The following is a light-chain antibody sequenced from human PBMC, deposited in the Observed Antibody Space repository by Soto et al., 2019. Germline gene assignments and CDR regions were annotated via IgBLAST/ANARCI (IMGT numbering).Light chain of an antibody. CDR2: KAS. CDR1: QSISSW. CDR3: QQYNSYSAWT. Sequence: DLQMTQSPSTLSASVGDRVTITCRASQSISSWLAWYQQKPGKAPKLLIYKASSLESGVLSRFSGSGSGTEITLTISSLQPDDFATYYRQQYNSYSAWTFGQGTKVEIK. V-gene: IGKV1-5*03. J-gene: IGKJ1*01.